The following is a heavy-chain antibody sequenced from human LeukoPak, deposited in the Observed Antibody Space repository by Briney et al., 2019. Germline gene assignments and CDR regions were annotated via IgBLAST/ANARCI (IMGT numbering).Heavy chain of an antibody. Sequence: SETLSLTCTVSGGSISSYYWSWIRQPPGKGLEWIGYIYYSGSTNYNPSLKSRVTISVDTSKNQFSLKLSSVTAADTAVYYCARGRGMAYYYDSSGFGGYAFDIWGQGTMVTVSS. D-gene: IGHD3-22*01. V-gene: IGHV4-59*12. CDR3: ARGRGMAYYYDSSGFGGYAFDI. CDR1: GGSISSYY. J-gene: IGHJ3*02. CDR2: IYYSGST.